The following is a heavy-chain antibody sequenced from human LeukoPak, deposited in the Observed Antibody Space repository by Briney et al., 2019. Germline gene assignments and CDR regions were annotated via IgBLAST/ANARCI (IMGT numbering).Heavy chain of an antibody. CDR3: ARETLEVTNGYFDY. CDR2: IIPILGIA. CDR1: GYTFTSYG. J-gene: IGHJ4*02. V-gene: IGHV1-69*04. D-gene: IGHD3-3*01. Sequence: GASVKVSCKASGYTFTSYGISWVRQAPGQGLEWMGRIIPILGIANYAQKFQGRVTITADKSTSTAYMELSSLRSEDTAVYYCARETLEVTNGYFDYWGQGTLVTVSS.